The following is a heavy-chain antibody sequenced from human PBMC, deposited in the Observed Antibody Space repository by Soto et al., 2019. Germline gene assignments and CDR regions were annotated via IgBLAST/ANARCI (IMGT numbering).Heavy chain of an antibody. CDR1: GGSFSRYY. J-gene: IGHJ5*02. D-gene: IGHD3-10*01. CDR2: INHSATT. Sequence: SETLSLTCVVYGGSFSRYYWSWIRQPPGKGLEWIGEINHSATTNYNPSLKSRVTISIDTSKNQVSLKLSSVTAADTAVYYCATASASYGSGSYSSRWFDPWGQGTLVTV. V-gene: IGHV4-34*01. CDR3: ATASASYGSGSYSSRWFDP.